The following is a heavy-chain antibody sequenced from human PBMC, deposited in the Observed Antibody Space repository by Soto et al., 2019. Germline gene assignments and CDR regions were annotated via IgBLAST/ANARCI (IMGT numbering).Heavy chain of an antibody. CDR1: GYTFTSYD. CDR3: ARGRGRGAACIHHYFDY. J-gene: IGHJ4*02. D-gene: IGHD3-10*01. Sequence: QVQLVQSGAEVKKPGASVKVSCKASGYTFTSYDINWVRQATGQGLEWMGWMNPNSGNTGYAQKFQGRVTMTRNTSISTADMELSSLRSEDTAVYYCARGRGRGAACIHHYFDYWGQGTLVTVSS. V-gene: IGHV1-8*01. CDR2: MNPNSGNT.